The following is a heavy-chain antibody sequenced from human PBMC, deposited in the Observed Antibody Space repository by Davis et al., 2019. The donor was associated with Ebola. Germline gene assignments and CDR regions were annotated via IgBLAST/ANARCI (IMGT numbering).Heavy chain of an antibody. V-gene: IGHV3-30*02. CDR3: AKDETRYDSSPPFDY. Sequence: PGGSLRLSCAASGFTFSSYGMHWVRQAPGKGLEWVAVIWYDGSNKYYADSVKGRFTISRDNSKNTLYLQMNSLRAEDTAVYYCAKDETRYDSSPPFDYWGQGTLVTVSS. J-gene: IGHJ4*02. CDR2: IWYDGSNK. CDR1: GFTFSSYG. D-gene: IGHD3-22*01.